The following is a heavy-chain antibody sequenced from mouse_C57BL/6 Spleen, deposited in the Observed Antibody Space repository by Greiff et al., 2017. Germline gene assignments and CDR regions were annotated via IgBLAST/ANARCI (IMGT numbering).Heavy chain of an antibody. D-gene: IGHD2-5*01. V-gene: IGHV1-50*01. Sequence: VQLQQPGAELVKPGASVKLSCKASGYTFTSYWMQWVKQRPGQGLEWIGEIDPSDSYTNYNQKFKGKATLTVDTSSSTAYMQLSSLTSEDSAVYYCARSNYVTYWGQGTLVTVSA. CDR2: IDPSDSYT. CDR1: GYTFTSYW. J-gene: IGHJ3*01. CDR3: ARSNYVTY.